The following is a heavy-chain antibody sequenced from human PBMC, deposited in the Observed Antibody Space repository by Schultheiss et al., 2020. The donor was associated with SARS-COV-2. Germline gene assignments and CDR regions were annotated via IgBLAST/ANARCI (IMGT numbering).Heavy chain of an antibody. D-gene: IGHD4-17*01. Sequence: GGSLRLSCAASGFTFSSYAMSWVRQAPGKGLEWVSAISGSGGSTYYADSVKGRFTISRDNSKNTLYLQMNSLRAEDTAVYYCARRFDFGDRAFDYWGQGTLVTVSS. CDR3: ARRFDFGDRAFDY. CDR1: GFTFSSYA. V-gene: IGHV3-23*01. CDR2: ISGSGGST. J-gene: IGHJ4*02.